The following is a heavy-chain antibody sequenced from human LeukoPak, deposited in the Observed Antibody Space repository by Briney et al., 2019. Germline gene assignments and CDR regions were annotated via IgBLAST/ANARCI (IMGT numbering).Heavy chain of an antibody. Sequence: PGGSLRLSCAASGFTFSNYALHWVRQAPGKGLEWVAVISYDGNNICYSDSVKGRFTISRDNAKNSLYLQMNSLRAEDTALYHCARDIGPAAISGAFDIWGQGTMVTVSS. CDR3: ARDIGPAAISGAFDI. D-gene: IGHD2-2*01. J-gene: IGHJ3*02. CDR2: ISYDGNNI. V-gene: IGHV3-30-3*01. CDR1: GFTFSNYA.